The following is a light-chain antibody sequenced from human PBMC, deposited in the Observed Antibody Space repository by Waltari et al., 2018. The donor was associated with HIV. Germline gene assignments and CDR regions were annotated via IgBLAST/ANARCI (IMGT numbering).Light chain of an antibody. V-gene: IGLV3-21*04. J-gene: IGLJ2*01. CDR1: NLGIKS. CDR3: QVWDTGSDQVV. CDR2: YAN. Sequence: SYVLTQPPSVSVALGETATITCGGSNLGIKSVHWYRQKPGQAPLLVIYYANDRPPGIPERISGSKSLHTATLTISRVEAGDEADYYCQVWDTGSDQVVFGVRTKLTVL.